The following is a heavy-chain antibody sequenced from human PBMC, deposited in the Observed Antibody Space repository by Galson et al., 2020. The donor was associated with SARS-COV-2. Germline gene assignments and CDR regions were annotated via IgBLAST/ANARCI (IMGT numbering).Heavy chain of an antibody. CDR2: INSNTGGI. CDR3: ARGIYSGSYYDDLDQ. D-gene: IGHD1-26*01. Sequence: ASVKVSCKASGYTFTDNYIHWVRQAPGQGLEWMGRINSNTGGIHLAQTFQGRVTMTRDTSINTAYMDLSSLRSDDTAVYYCARGIYSGSYYDDLDQWGQGTLVSVSS. J-gene: IGHJ4*02. CDR1: GYTFTDNY. V-gene: IGHV1-2*02.